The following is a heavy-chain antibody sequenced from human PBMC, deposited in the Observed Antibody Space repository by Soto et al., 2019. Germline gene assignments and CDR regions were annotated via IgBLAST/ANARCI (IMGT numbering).Heavy chain of an antibody. V-gene: IGHV1-69*13. J-gene: IGHJ6*02. CDR1: GGTFSSYA. CDR2: IIPIFGTA. D-gene: IGHD3-22*01. Sequence: ASVKVSCKASGGTFSSYAISWVRQAPGQGLEWMGGIIPIFGTANYAQKFQGRVTITADESTSTAYMELSSLRSEDTAVYYCASWHYYDSSGYSPPRYGMDVWGQGTKVTVSS. CDR3: ASWHYYDSSGYSPPRYGMDV.